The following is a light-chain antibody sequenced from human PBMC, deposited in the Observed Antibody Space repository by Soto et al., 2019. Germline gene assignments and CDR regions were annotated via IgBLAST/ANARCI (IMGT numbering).Light chain of an antibody. CDR2: EVT. CDR1: SRDVGAYKS. CDR3: SSYTSSTTIV. V-gene: IGLV2-14*01. Sequence: QSVLTQPSSLSGSPGQSITIPCTGTSRDVGAYKSVSWYQHHPGKAPKLMIYEVTKRPSGVSNRFSGSKSGNTASLTISGLQAEAEADYYCSSYTSSTTIVFGTGTKVTVL. J-gene: IGLJ1*01.